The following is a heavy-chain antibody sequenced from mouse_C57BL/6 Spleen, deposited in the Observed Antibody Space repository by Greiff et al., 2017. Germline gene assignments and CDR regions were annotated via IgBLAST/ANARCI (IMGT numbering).Heavy chain of an antibody. V-gene: IGHV1-53*01. CDR1: GYTFTSYW. Sequence: QVQLQQPGTELVKPGASVKLSCKASGYTFTSYWMHWGKQRPGQGLEWIGNINPSNGGTNYNEKFKSKATLTVDKSSSTAYLQLRSLTSEDSAVYYCAREVEVRRGYAMDYWGQGTSVTVSS. D-gene: IGHD2-14*01. CDR3: AREVEVRRGYAMDY. CDR2: INPSNGGT. J-gene: IGHJ4*01.